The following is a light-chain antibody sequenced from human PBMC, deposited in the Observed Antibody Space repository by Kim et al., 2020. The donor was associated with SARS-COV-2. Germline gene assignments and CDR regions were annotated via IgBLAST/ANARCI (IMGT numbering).Light chain of an antibody. CDR1: SLRSHS. Sequence: TVGDTRTRDSLRSHSASWYQAKQEQAPMQVIYDHTNGASAMPGRVSGSRSGNTASSTITGAQAGHEADYFCTSRDNGGHIVLFGGGTQLTVL. J-gene: IGLJ2*01. CDR2: DHT. V-gene: IGLV3-19*01. CDR3: TSRDNGGHIVL.